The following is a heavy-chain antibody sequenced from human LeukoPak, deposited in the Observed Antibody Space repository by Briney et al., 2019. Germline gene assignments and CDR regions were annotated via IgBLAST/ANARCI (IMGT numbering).Heavy chain of an antibody. D-gene: IGHD3-3*01. CDR1: GGSISSSNW. CDR3: ARVRFLEWLSQRLYFDY. Sequence: SETLSLTCTVSGGSISSSNWWSWVRQPPGKGLEWIGEIYHSGSTNYNPSLKSRVTISVDESKNQFSLKLSSVTAADTAVYYCARVRFLEWLSQRLYFDYWGQGTLVTVSS. V-gene: IGHV4-4*02. CDR2: IYHSGST. J-gene: IGHJ4*02.